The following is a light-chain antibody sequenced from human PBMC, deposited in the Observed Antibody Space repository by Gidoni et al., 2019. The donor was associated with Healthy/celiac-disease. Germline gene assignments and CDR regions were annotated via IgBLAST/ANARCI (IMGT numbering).Light chain of an antibody. Sequence: DIQMTQSSSSLSASVGDRVTITCRASQSISSYLNWYQQKPGKAPKLLIYAASSLQSGVPSRFSGSGAGTDFTLTISSLQPEDVATYYCQQSYSTPRPFGQGTKVEIK. CDR1: QSISSY. J-gene: IGKJ1*01. V-gene: IGKV1-39*01. CDR2: AAS. CDR3: QQSYSTPRP.